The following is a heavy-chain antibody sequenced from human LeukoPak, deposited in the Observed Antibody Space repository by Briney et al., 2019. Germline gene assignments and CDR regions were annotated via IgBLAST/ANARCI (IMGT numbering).Heavy chain of an antibody. V-gene: IGHV4-30-2*01. D-gene: IGHD3-3*01. CDR2: IYHSGST. CDR1: GGSISSGGYS. CDR3: ARATSYYDFWSDQYYFDY. J-gene: IGHJ4*02. Sequence: SETLSLTCAVSGGSISSGGYSWSWIRQPPGKGLEWMGYIYHSGSTYYNPSLKSRVTISVDRSKNQFSLKLSSVTAADTAVYYCARATSYYDFWSDQYYFDYWGQGTLVTVSS.